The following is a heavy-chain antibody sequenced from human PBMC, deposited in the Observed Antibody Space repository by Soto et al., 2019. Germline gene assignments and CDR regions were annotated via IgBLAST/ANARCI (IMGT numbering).Heavy chain of an antibody. CDR3: AIWGYYDTGDYLTLDY. Sequence: EVQLVESGGGLVQPGGSLRLSCTASRITFSNYSMNWVRQAPGKGLEWLSPISSGGNTRYYADSVKGRFTISRDNAKSSLSLQMTGLRDADTAVYYCAIWGYYDTGDYLTLDYWGQGNLVTVSS. J-gene: IGHJ4*02. CDR2: ISSGGNTR. D-gene: IGHD3-22*01. CDR1: RITFSNYS. V-gene: IGHV3-48*02.